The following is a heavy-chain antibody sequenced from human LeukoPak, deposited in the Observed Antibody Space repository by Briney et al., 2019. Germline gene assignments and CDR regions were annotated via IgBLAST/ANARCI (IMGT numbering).Heavy chain of an antibody. Sequence: PSETLSLTCTVSGGSISSNSYYWGWIRQPPGKGLEWIGSIYYSGSSYHNPSLKSRVTISVDTSKNQFSLKLRSVTAADTAVYYCARGTYYLGSGSFNFDYWGQGTLVTVSS. CDR2: IYYSGSS. D-gene: IGHD3-10*01. CDR3: ARGTYYLGSGSFNFDY. V-gene: IGHV4-39*07. J-gene: IGHJ4*02. CDR1: GGSISSNSYY.